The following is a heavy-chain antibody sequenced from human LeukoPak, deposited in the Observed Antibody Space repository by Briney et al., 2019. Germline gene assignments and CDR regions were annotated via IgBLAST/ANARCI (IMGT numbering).Heavy chain of an antibody. D-gene: IGHD3-16*02. CDR2: ISGSGGST. CDR3: AKTWDIWGSYRYVDY. J-gene: IGHJ4*02. Sequence: PGGSLRLSCAASGFTFSSYAMSWVRQAPGKGLDWVSAISGSGGSTYYANSVKGRFTISRDNSKNTLYLQMNSLRAEDTAVYYCAKTWDIWGSYRYVDYWGQGTLVTVSS. V-gene: IGHV3-23*01. CDR1: GFTFSSYA.